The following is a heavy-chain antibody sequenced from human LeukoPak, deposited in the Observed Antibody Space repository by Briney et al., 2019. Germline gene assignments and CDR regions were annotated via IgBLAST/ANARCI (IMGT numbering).Heavy chain of an antibody. J-gene: IGHJ4*02. CDR2: ITGSGDGT. V-gene: IGHV3-23*01. CDR1: GFTFSSYA. CDR3: AKGSRSSRPYYFDH. D-gene: IGHD6-6*01. Sequence: SGGSLRLSCAASGFTFSSYAMSWVRQVPGKVPEWVAAITGSGDGTYYADSAKGRFTTSRDNSKTTLYLQVNGLRAEDTAIYYCAKGSRSSRPYYFDHWGQGTLVTASS.